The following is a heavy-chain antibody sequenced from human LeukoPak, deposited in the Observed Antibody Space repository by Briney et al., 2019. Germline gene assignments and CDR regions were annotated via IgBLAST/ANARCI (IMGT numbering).Heavy chain of an antibody. CDR3: AGDSPSRFGELLYPFDP. J-gene: IGHJ5*02. Sequence: ASVKVSCKASGYTFTSYGISWVRQAPGQGLEWMGWISAYNGNTNYAQKLQGRVTMTTDTSTSTAYMELRSLRSDDTAVYYCAGDSPSRFGELLYPFDPWGQGTLVTVSS. CDR1: GYTFTSYG. V-gene: IGHV1-18*04. CDR2: ISAYNGNT. D-gene: IGHD3-10*01.